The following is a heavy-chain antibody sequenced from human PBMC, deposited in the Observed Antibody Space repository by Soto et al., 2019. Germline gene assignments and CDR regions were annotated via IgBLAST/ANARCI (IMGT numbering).Heavy chain of an antibody. Sequence: GESLKISCKGSGYSFTSYWIGWVRQMPGKGLEWMGSIYPGDSDTRYSPSFQGQVTISADKSISTAYLQWSSLKASDTAMYYCARQVAAAGTPGYYYYYGMDVWGQGTTVTVSS. CDR3: ARQVAAAGTPGYYYYYGMDV. J-gene: IGHJ6*02. CDR2: IYPGDSDT. D-gene: IGHD6-13*01. CDR1: GYSFTSYW. V-gene: IGHV5-51*01.